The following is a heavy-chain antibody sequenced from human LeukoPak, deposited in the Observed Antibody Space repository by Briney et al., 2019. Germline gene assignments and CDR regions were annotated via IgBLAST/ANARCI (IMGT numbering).Heavy chain of an antibody. Sequence: GASVKVSCKASGYTFTSYGISWVRQAPGQGLEWMGWISAYNGNTNYAQKLQGRVTMTTDTSTSTAYMELRSLRSDDTAVYYCARGSPLVRPSSGYFDYWGQGTLVTVSS. V-gene: IGHV1-18*04. CDR2: ISAYNGNT. J-gene: IGHJ4*02. D-gene: IGHD6-13*01. CDR1: GYTFTSYG. CDR3: ARGSPLVRPSSGYFDY.